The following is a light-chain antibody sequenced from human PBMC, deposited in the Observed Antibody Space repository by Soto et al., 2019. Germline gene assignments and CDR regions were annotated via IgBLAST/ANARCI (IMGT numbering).Light chain of an antibody. J-gene: IGLJ2*01. Sequence: QSALIQPPSVSGSPGQSVTISCTGASSDVGSYDSVSWCQHHPGTVPKPMIYNVNNRPSGVPDRVSGSKSGNTASMPISGLQAEDEAGYQCCSYTTSATLFGGGTKVTVL. CDR2: NVN. CDR3: CSYTTSATL. V-gene: IGLV2-18*02. CDR1: SSDVGSYDS.